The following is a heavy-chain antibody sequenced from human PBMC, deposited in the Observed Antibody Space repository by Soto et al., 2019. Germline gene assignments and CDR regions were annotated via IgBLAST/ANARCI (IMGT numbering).Heavy chain of an antibody. V-gene: IGHV3-48*01. J-gene: IGHJ3*02. Sequence: SLTHYSRNSGFAISSCLVQPLRQARGPGLEWVSYISSSSSTIYYADSVKGRFTISRDNAKNSLYLQMNSLRAEDTAVYYCARVNDFWSGYYGDTAFDIWGQGTMVTVSS. CDR3: ARVNDFWSGYYGDTAFDI. D-gene: IGHD3-3*01. CDR2: ISSSSSTI. CDR1: GFAISSCL.